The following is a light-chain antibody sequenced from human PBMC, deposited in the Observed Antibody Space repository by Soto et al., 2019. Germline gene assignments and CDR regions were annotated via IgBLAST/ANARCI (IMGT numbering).Light chain of an antibody. CDR3: NSYAGSNNWV. Sequence: QSALTQPPSVSGSPGQSVTISCTGTSSDVGGYNYVSWYQQHPGKAPKLMIYEVSKRPSGVPDRFSGSKSGNTASLTASGLQAEDEADYYCNSYAGSNNWVFGGGTKLTVL. V-gene: IGLV2-8*01. J-gene: IGLJ3*02. CDR1: SSDVGGYNY. CDR2: EVS.